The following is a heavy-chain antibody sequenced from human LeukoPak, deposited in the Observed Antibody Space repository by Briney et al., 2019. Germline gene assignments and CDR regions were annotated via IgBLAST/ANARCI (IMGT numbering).Heavy chain of an antibody. CDR1: GGSISNGNW. CDR2: IYHTGSA. D-gene: IGHD6-13*01. CDR3: ARVGAAAVKH. Sequence: SETLSLTCGVSGGSISNGNWWSWVRQPPGKGLEWIGEIYHTGSANYNPSLKSRVAISVDRSKNQFSLKLSSVTAADTAVYYCARVGAAAVKHWGQGTLVTVSS. J-gene: IGHJ1*01. V-gene: IGHV4-4*02.